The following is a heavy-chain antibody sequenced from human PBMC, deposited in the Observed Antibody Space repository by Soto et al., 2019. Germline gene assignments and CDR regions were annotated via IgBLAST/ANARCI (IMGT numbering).Heavy chain of an antibody. D-gene: IGHD5-18*01. Sequence: PGGSRRRSWAASGFTFSSYEMNWVRQAPGKGLEWVSYISSSGSTIYYADSVKGRFTISRDNAKNSLYLQMNSLRAEDTAVYYCAREDSKGRYYGMDVWGQGTTVTVSS. J-gene: IGHJ6*02. CDR3: AREDSKGRYYGMDV. CDR2: ISSSGSTI. V-gene: IGHV3-48*03. CDR1: GFTFSSYE.